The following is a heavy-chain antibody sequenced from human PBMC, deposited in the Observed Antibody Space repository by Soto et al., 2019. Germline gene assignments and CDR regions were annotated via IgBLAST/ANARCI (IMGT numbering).Heavy chain of an antibody. D-gene: IGHD2-2*01. V-gene: IGHV3-21*01. J-gene: IGHJ4*02. CDR3: ARDRDLWGDIVLVPAASYDY. CDR1: GFTFSSYS. CDR2: ISSSSSYI. Sequence: PGGSLRLSCAASGFTFSSYSMNWVRQAPGKGLEWVSSISSSSSYIYYADSVKGRFTISRDNAKNSLYLQMNSLRAEDTAVYYCARDRDLWGDIVLVPAASYDYWGQGTLVTVSS.